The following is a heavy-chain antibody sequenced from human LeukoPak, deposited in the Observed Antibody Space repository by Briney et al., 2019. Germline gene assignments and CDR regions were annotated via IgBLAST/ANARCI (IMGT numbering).Heavy chain of an antibody. CDR1: GYSISSSNW. CDR2: IYYSGST. Sequence: PSDTLSLTCAVSGYSISSSNWWGWIRQPPGKGLEWIGSIYYSGSTYYNPSLKSRVIISVDTSKNQFSLKLSSVTAADTAVYYCARLSDYYGSGSCYPYYYYMDVWGKGTTVTISS. CDR3: ARLSDYYGSGSCYPYYYYMDV. J-gene: IGHJ6*03. D-gene: IGHD3-10*01. V-gene: IGHV4-28*01.